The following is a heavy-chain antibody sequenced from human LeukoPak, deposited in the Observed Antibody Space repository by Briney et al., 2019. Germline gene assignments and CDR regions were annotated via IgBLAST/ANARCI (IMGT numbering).Heavy chain of an antibody. CDR3: ARGYYDSSGYYFDY. CDR2: IYHTGGT. D-gene: IGHD3-22*01. CDR1: GGSISSGGYS. V-gene: IGHV4-30-2*01. Sequence: PSETLSLTCAVSGGSISSGGYSWSWIRQPPGKGLEWIGYIYHTGGTYYNPSLKSRVTLSVDRSKNQFSLKLSSVTAADTAVYYCARGYYDSSGYYFDYWGQGTLVTVSS. J-gene: IGHJ4*02.